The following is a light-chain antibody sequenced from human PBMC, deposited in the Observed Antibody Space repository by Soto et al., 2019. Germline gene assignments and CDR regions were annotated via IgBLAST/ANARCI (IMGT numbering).Light chain of an antibody. J-gene: IGKJ5*01. CDR2: SAS. Sequence: EIVMTQSPATLSVSPWERATLSCRASQSVGSNVIWYQQKPGQAPRLLMFSASTRATGIPARFSGSGSGTDFTLTISRLEPEDFAVYYCQQCKNWFSITFGQGTRLEIK. CDR1: QSVGSN. CDR3: QQCKNWFSIT. V-gene: IGKV3-15*01.